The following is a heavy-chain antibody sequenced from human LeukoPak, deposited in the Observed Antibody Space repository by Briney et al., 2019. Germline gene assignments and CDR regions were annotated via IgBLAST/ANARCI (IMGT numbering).Heavy chain of an antibody. Sequence: GASVKVSCKASGYTFTSYGISWVRQAPGQGLEWMGWISAYNGNTNYAQKLQGRVTMTTDTSTSTAYMELRSLRSDDTAVYYYARDKSKAYGDYVARPVDYWGQGTLVTVSS. CDR2: ISAYNGNT. V-gene: IGHV1-18*01. D-gene: IGHD4-17*01. CDR1: GYTFTSYG. J-gene: IGHJ4*02. CDR3: ARDKSKAYGDYVARPVDY.